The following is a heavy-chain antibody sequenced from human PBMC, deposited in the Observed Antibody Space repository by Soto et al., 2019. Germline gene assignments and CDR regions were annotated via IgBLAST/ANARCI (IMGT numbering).Heavy chain of an antibody. CDR3: ARRDGDFVY. Sequence: SDTLSLTCAFYGGSFSGYYWSWIRQPPGKGLEWIGEINHSGSTNYNPSLKSRVTISVDTSKNQFSLKLSSVIAADTAVYYCARRDGDFVYWGQGIMVTV. D-gene: IGHD4-17*01. CDR2: INHSGST. J-gene: IGHJ4*03. V-gene: IGHV4-34*01. CDR1: GGSFSGYY.